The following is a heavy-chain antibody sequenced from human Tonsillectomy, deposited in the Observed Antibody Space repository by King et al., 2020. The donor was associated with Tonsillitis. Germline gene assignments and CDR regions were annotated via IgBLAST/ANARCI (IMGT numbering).Heavy chain of an antibody. CDR1: GFTFSNAW. CDR2: IKSKTDGGTT. J-gene: IGHJ6*02. D-gene: IGHD5-18*01. Sequence: VQLVESGGGLVKPGGSLRLSCAASGFTFSNAWMSWVRQAPGKGLEWVGRIKSKTDGGTTDYAAPVKGRFTISRDDSKNTLYLQMNSLKTEDTAVYYCTSRGYFYNYYYGMDVWGQGTTVTVSS. CDR3: TSRGYFYNYYYGMDV. V-gene: IGHV3-15*01.